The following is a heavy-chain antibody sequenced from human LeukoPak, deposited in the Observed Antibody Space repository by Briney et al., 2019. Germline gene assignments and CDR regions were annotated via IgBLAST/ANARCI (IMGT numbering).Heavy chain of an antibody. CDR1: GFTFSGSA. CDR2: IRSKANSYAT. J-gene: IGHJ5*02. V-gene: IGHV3-73*01. D-gene: IGHD4-17*01. Sequence: GGSLRLSCAASGFTFSGSAMHWVRQASGKGLEWVGRIRSKANSYATACAASVKGRVTIYRDHSKNTAYLQMNSLKTEDTAVYYCTRQSLEHGDYDNWFDPWGQGTLVTVSS. CDR3: TRQSLEHGDYDNWFDP.